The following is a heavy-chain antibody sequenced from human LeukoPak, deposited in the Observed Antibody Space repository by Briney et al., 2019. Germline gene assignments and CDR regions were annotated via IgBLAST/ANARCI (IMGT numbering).Heavy chain of an antibody. Sequence: SETLSLTCTVSGGSISSYYWSWIRQPPGKGLEWIGYIYYSGSTNYNPSLKSRVTISVDTSKNQFSLKLSSVTAADTAVYYCARVGTYYDSSGYYYPVPPYYYYYGMDVWGQGTTVTVSS. V-gene: IGHV4-59*08. D-gene: IGHD3-22*01. CDR1: GGSISSYY. J-gene: IGHJ6*02. CDR3: ARVGTYYDSSGYYYPVPPYYYYYGMDV. CDR2: IYYSGST.